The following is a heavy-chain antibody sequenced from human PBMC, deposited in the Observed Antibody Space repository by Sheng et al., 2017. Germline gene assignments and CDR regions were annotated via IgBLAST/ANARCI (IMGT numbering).Heavy chain of an antibody. D-gene: IGHD5-12*01. V-gene: IGHV1-8*03. CDR1: GFTFTSYG. Sequence: QVQLVQSGAEVKKPGASVKVPCKASGFTFTSYGFTWVRQATGQGLEWMGWMNPNSGNTGYAQKFRGRVTITRNTSISTAYMEVSSLKSEDTAVYYCARAPTPGYSGYDYASDALEIWGQGTMVTVSS. CDR3: ARAPTPGYSGYDYASDALEI. J-gene: IGHJ3*02. CDR2: MNPNSGNT.